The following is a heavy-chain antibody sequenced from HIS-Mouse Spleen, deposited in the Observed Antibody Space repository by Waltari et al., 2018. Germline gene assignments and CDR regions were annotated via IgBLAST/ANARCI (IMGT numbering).Heavy chain of an antibody. V-gene: IGHV1-2*02. CDR1: GYTFTGYY. D-gene: IGHD1-26*01. CDR2: INPSSGGT. J-gene: IGHJ5*02. Sequence: QVQLVQSGAEVKKPGASVKVSCKASGYTFTGYYMHWVRQAPGQGLEWMGGINPSSGGTNYAQKFQGRVTMTRDTSISTAYRELSRLRSDDTAVYYCARGSGRCELLLPNWFDPWGQGTLVTVSS. CDR3: ARGSGRCELLLPNWFDP.